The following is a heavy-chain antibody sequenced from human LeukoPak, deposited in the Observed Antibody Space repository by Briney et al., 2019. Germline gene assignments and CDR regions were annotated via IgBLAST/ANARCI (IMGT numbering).Heavy chain of an antibody. CDR3: ARSPRRAYYDSSGYLDY. D-gene: IGHD3-22*01. CDR1: GFSFRSYA. CDR2: ISYDGSNY. Sequence: GGSLRLSCAASGFSFRSYAMHWVRQAPGKGLEWVAVISYDGSNYYYADSVKGRFTISRDNSKNTLYLQMNSLRAEDTAVYYCARSPRRAYYDSSGYLDYWGQGTLVTVSS. V-gene: IGHV3-30*04. J-gene: IGHJ4*02.